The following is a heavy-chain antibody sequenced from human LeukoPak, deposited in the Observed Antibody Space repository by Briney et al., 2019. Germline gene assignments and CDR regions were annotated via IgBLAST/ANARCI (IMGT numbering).Heavy chain of an antibody. V-gene: IGHV3-9*01. CDR2: ISWNGGSI. Sequence: GGSLRLSCAASGFTFDDYAMHWVRQAPGKGLEWVSGISWNGGSIGYADSVKGRFTISRDNAKNSLYLQMNSLRAEDTALYYCAKAKYGGIAYYFDYWGQGTLVTVSP. CDR3: AKAKYGGIAYYFDY. J-gene: IGHJ4*02. CDR1: GFTFDDYA. D-gene: IGHD4-23*01.